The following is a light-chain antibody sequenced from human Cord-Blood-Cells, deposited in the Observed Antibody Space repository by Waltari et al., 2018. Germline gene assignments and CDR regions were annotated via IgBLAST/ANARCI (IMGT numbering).Light chain of an antibody. CDR1: QSVSSY. V-gene: IGKV3-11*01. CDR3: QQRSNWPPT. J-gene: IGKJ4*01. Sequence: EIVLTLSPATLSSSPGERATLSCRASQSVSSYLAWYQQKPGQAPRLLIYDASNRATGIPARFSGSGSGTDFTLTISSLEPEDFAVYYCQQRSNWPPTFGGGTKVEIK. CDR2: DAS.